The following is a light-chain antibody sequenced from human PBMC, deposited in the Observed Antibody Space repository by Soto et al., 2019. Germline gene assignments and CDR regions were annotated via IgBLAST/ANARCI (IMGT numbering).Light chain of an antibody. CDR2: LAS. Sequence: AIHLTQSPSSLSASVGDRVTITGRASQDISNTLAWYQQKPGQPPKLLIHLASSLERGVPSRFSGSGSGTDFTLTISGLQPEDFATYYCQVFNTFPLTFGQGTRLEIK. CDR1: QDISNT. V-gene: IGKV1-13*02. CDR3: QVFNTFPLT. J-gene: IGKJ5*01.